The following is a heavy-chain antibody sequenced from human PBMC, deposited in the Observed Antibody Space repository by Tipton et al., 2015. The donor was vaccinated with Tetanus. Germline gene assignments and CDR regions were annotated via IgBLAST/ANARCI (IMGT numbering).Heavy chain of an antibody. CDR2: IHYSGST. CDR3: AREGAPRAFDI. Sequence: GLVKPSQTLSLTCSGSGDSISSGGHYWGWIRHHPGKGLEWIGNIHYSGSTFYNPSLKSRVTISVDTSKNQFSLKLNSVTAADTAVYYCAREGAPRAFDIWGQGTMVTVSS. CDR1: GDSISSGGHY. V-gene: IGHV4-31*03. J-gene: IGHJ3*02.